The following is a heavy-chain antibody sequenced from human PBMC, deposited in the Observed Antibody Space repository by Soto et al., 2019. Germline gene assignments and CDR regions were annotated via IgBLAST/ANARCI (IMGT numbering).Heavy chain of an antibody. CDR1: GFTFSTYG. J-gene: IGHJ4*02. V-gene: IGHV3-30*18. CDR3: AQGVGAAQRGYFDS. D-gene: IGHD2-15*01. Sequence: QVQLVESGGGVVQPGKSLRLSCVASGFTFSTYGMHWVRQAPGKGLEWVAVISYDGSNKYCADSVKGRFTISRANSKNPLYLQMNSLRAQDTPIYYCAQGVGAAQRGYFDSWGQGTLVTVSS. CDR2: ISYDGSNK.